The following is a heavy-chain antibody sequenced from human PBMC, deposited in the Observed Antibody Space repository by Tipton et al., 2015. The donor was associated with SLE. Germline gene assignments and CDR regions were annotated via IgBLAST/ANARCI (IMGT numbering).Heavy chain of an antibody. D-gene: IGHD3-9*01. CDR3: ARAILTGWWFAP. CDR1: GGSISSSY. Sequence: LRLSCTVSGGSISSSYWSWIRQPPGKGLEWIGCIYFSGSTNYNPSLKSRVTISIDTSKNQFSLRLNSVSAADTAVYYCARAILTGWWFAPWGQGTLVTVSS. CDR2: IYFSGST. V-gene: IGHV4-59*01. J-gene: IGHJ5*02.